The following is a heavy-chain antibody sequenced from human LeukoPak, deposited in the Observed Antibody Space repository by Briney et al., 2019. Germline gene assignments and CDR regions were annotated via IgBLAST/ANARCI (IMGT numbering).Heavy chain of an antibody. CDR1: GGTFSSYA. V-gene: IGHV1-69*04. CDR3: ARDSIVGAFRSPHHQHYY. D-gene: IGHD1-26*01. CDR2: IIPILGIA. Sequence: ASVKVSCKASGGTFSSYAISWVRQAPGQGLEWMGRIIPILGIANYAQKFQGRVTITADKSTSTAYMELSSLRSEDTAVYYCARDSIVGAFRSPHHQHYYWGQGTLVTVSS. J-gene: IGHJ4*02.